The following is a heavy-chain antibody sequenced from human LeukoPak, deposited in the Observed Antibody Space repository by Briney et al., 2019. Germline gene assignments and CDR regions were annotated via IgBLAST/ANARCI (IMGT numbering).Heavy chain of an antibody. CDR2: IYYSGST. Sequence: SETLSLTCTVSGGSISSYYWSWIRQPPGKGLEFIGYIYYSGSTNYNPSLKRRVTISVDTSKNQFSLTLSSLTAADTAVYYCATVAPQNVHYYDSSDGTSFDPWGQGTLVTVSS. CDR3: ATVAPQNVHYYDSSDGTSFDP. D-gene: IGHD3-22*01. V-gene: IGHV4-59*01. CDR1: GGSISSYY. J-gene: IGHJ5*02.